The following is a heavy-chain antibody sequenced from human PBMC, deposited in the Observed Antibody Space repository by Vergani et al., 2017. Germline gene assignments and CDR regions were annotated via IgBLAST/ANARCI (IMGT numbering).Heavy chain of an antibody. CDR3: ARLSYDTTPYLQGGYDC. J-gene: IGHJ4*02. D-gene: IGHD3-22*01. Sequence: VQLVESGGNVVQSGTSLRLSCAASGFTFSACAMTWVRQAPGKGLEWVSAISVRYPSTYYADSVKSRLTISRDNAKIMLYLQMNSLIAEDTAFYYCARLSYDTTPYLQGGYDCWGQGTLVSVSS. V-gene: IGHV3-23*04. CDR2: ISVRYPST. CDR1: GFTFSACA.